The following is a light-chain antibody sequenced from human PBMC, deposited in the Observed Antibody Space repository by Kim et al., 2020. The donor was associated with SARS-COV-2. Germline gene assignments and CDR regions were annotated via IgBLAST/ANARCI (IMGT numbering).Light chain of an antibody. CDR1: SSNIGSNT. J-gene: IGLJ2*01. CDR3: AAWDDSLNVV. CDR2: CHN. V-gene: IGLV1-44*01. Sequence: QSVLTQPPSASGTPGQRVTISCSGSSSNIGSNTVNWYQQLPGTAPKLLIYCHNQRPSGVPERFSGYKSGTSASLAIGGLQSEDEADYYCAAWDDSLNVVFGGGTKLTVL.